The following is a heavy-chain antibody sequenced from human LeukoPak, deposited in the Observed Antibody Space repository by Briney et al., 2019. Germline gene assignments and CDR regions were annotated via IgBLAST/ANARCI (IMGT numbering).Heavy chain of an antibody. CDR1: GGSISSGDYY. D-gene: IGHD3-10*01. Sequence: PSETLSLTCTVSGGSISSGDYYWSWIRQPPGKGLEWIGYIYYSGSTYYNPSLKSRVIISVDMSKNQFSLKLSSVTAADTAVYYCAKTDLPYYYGSGTTWGQGTLVTVSS. J-gene: IGHJ4*02. CDR3: AKTDLPYYYGSGTT. V-gene: IGHV4-30-4*01. CDR2: IYYSGST.